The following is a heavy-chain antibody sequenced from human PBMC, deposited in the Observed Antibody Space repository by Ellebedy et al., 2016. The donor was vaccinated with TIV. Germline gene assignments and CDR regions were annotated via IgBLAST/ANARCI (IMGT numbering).Heavy chain of an antibody. Sequence: AASVKVSCKVSGYSVTELSIHWVRQAPGKGLEWMGCCDPEDDETVFAQNFQGIVTMTEDTFTDTAYMELSSLRSEDTAVYYCATDGPGDPHAKPYYHYYGMDVWGQGTTVTVSS. J-gene: IGHJ6*02. CDR1: GYSVTELS. CDR3: ATDGPGDPHAKPYYHYYGMDV. CDR2: CDPEDDET. V-gene: IGHV1-24*01. D-gene: IGHD2-2*01.